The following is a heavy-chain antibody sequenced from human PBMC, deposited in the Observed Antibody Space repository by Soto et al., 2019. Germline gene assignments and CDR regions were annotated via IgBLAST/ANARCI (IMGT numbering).Heavy chain of an antibody. Sequence: QVQLVESGGGVVQPGRSLRLSCAASGFIFSSYGMHWVRQAPGEGLEWVAVISYDGSNIYYADSVKGRFTISRDNXXXTLXLQXSXXXXXXTAXXXCXKSQETRGQQGWYFDLWGRGTLVTVSS. D-gene: IGHD6-13*01. CDR1: GFIFSSYG. V-gene: IGHV3-30*18. J-gene: IGHJ2*01. CDR3: XKSQETRGQQGWYFDL. CDR2: ISYDGSNI.